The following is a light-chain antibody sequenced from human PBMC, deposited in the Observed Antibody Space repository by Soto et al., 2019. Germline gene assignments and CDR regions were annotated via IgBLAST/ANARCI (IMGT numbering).Light chain of an antibody. Sequence: DIVMTQSPDSLAVSLGERATINCKSSQSVLSSSNNRNYLAWFQQKPGQPPKALIFWASTRESGVPDRISGSGSGTDFTLTISSLQAEDVAVYYCQQYYNFPITFGQGTRLEIK. V-gene: IGKV4-1*01. CDR1: QSVLSSSNNRNY. CDR3: QQYYNFPIT. J-gene: IGKJ5*01. CDR2: WAS.